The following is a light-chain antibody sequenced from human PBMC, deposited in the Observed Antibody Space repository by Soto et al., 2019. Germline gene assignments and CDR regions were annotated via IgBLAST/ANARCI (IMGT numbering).Light chain of an antibody. Sequence: EIVLTQSPGTLSLSPGERATLSCRASQSVTSTYLAWYQQKPGQAPRLLIYGASTRATGIPDRFSASGSGTDFTLTISRLEPEDFAVYYCHQHGSSPFTFGAGTKVEIK. V-gene: IGKV3-20*01. CDR3: HQHGSSPFT. CDR2: GAS. J-gene: IGKJ3*01. CDR1: QSVTSTY.